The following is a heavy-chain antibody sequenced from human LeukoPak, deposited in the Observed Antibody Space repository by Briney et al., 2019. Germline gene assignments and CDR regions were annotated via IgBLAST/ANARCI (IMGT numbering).Heavy chain of an antibody. CDR3: VKERLRFLQWPTETFDS. CDR1: GFTFNTHG. CDR2: IRDDGTSK. D-gene: IGHD3-3*01. Sequence: GGSLRLSCAASGFTFNTHGMHWVRQRPGKGLEWVAFIRDDGTSKYYEDSVEGRFTISRDNSKDTVFLQMNSLGTEDTAFYYCVKERLRFLQWPTETFDSWGQGTLVTVSS. J-gene: IGHJ4*02. V-gene: IGHV3-30*02.